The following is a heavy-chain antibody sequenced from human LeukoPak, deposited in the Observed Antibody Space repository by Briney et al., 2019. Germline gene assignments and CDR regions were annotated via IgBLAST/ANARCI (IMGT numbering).Heavy chain of an antibody. CDR2: ISAYNGNT. Sequence: ASVKVSCKASGYTFTSYGISWVRQAPGQGLEWMGWISAYNGNTNYAQKLQGRVTMTTDTSTSTAYMELRSLRSDDTAVYYCALHGAAAGRYYYYYMDVWGKGTTVTISS. J-gene: IGHJ6*03. CDR3: ALHGAAAGRYYYYYMDV. D-gene: IGHD6-13*01. CDR1: GYTFTSYG. V-gene: IGHV1-18*01.